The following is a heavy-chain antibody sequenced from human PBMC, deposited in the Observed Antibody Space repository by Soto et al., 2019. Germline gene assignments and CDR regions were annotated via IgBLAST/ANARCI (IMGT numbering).Heavy chain of an antibody. J-gene: IGHJ2*01. CDR2: VRSKANNYAT. V-gene: IGHV3-73*02. CDR3: TRHALQYCGGDCYLLPYFDL. Sequence: EVQLVESGGGLVQPGGSLKISCAASGFTFSGSAMHWVRQASCKGLEWVGRVRSKANNYATAYAASVKGRFTISRDDSKNTAYLQMNSLKTEDTAVYYCTRHALQYCGGDCYLLPYFDLWGRGTLFTVSS. CDR1: GFTFSGSA. D-gene: IGHD2-21*02.